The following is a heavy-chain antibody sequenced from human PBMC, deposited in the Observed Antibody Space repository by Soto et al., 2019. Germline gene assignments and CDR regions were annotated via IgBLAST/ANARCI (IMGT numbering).Heavy chain of an antibody. CDR3: ARLVYYYDSSGYYGGNFDY. Sequence: ASVKVSCKASGYTFTSYGISWVRQAPGQGLEWMGWISAYNGNTNYAQKLQGRVTMTTDTSTSTAYMELRSLRSDDTAVYYCARLVYYYDSSGYYGGNFDYRGQGTLVTVSS. J-gene: IGHJ4*02. V-gene: IGHV1-18*01. D-gene: IGHD3-22*01. CDR2: ISAYNGNT. CDR1: GYTFTSYG.